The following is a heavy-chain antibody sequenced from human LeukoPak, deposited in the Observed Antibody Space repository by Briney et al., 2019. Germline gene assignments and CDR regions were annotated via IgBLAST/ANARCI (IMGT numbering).Heavy chain of an antibody. V-gene: IGHV4-34*01. J-gene: IGHJ3*02. CDR2: INHSGST. CDR3: ARGRLRYYDILTGYYRAPRTDAFDI. CDR1: GGSFSGYY. Sequence: SETLSLTCAVYGGSFSGYYWSWIRQPPGKGLEWIGEINHSGSTNYNPSLKSRVTISVDTSKNQFSLKLSSVTAADTAVYYRARGRLRYYDILTGYYRAPRTDAFDIWGQGTMVTVSS. D-gene: IGHD3-9*01.